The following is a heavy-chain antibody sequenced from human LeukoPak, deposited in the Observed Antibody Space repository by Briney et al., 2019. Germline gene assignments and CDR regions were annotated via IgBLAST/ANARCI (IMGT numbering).Heavy chain of an antibody. V-gene: IGHV3-48*01. CDR1: GFTFSSYS. D-gene: IGHD6-19*01. CDR2: ISSSSSTI. J-gene: IGHJ4*02. CDR3: ARDRKYSSGWYYFDY. Sequence: PGGSLRLSCAASGFTFSSYSMNWVRQAPGKGLEWVSYISSSSSTIYYADSVKGRFTISRANAKNSLYLQMNSLRAEDTAVYYCARDRKYSSGWYYFDYWGQGTLVTVSS.